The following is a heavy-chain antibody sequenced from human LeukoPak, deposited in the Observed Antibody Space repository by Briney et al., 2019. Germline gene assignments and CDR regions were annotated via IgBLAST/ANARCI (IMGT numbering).Heavy chain of an antibody. CDR1: GGSISSSSYY. CDR2: IYYSGST. D-gene: IGHD2-2*01. Sequence: PSETLSLTCTVSGGSISSSSYYWGWIRQPPGKGLEWIGSIYYSGSTYYNPSLKSRVTISVDTSKNQFSLKLSSVTAADTAVYYCARRQMGCSTSFIKAAGCYFDYWGQGTLVTVSS. CDR3: ARRQMGCSTSFIKAAGCYFDY. V-gene: IGHV4-39*07. J-gene: IGHJ4*02.